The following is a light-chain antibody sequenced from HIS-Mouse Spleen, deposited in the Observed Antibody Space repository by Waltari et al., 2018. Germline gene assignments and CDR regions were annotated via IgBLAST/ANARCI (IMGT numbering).Light chain of an antibody. J-gene: IGLJ1*01. CDR2: DVS. CDR3: CSYAGSYPYV. Sequence: QSALTQPRSVSGSPGQSVTISCTGPSSDVGGYNYVSWYQQHPGKAPNLMIYDVSKRPSGVPDRFSGSKSGNTASLTISGLQAEDEADYYCCSYAGSYPYVFGTGTKVTVL. CDR1: SSDVGGYNY. V-gene: IGLV2-11*01.